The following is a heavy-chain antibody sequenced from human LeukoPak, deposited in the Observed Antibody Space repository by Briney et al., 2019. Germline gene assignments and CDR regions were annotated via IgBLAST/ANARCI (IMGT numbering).Heavy chain of an antibody. CDR2: IRSKAYGGTT. Sequence: GGSLRLSCTASGFTFGDYAMSWVCQAPGKGLEWVGFIRSKAYGGTTEYAASVKGRFTISRDDSKSIAYLQMNSLKTEDTAVYYCTGARYDAFDIWGQGTMVTVSS. CDR1: GFTFGDYA. V-gene: IGHV3-49*04. CDR3: TGARYDAFDI. J-gene: IGHJ3*02.